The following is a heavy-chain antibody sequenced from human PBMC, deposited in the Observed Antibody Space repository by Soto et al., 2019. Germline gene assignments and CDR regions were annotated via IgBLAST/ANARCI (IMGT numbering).Heavy chain of an antibody. V-gene: IGHV4-30-2*01. D-gene: IGHD6-13*01. J-gene: IGHJ6*02. CDR2: IYHSGIT. CDR1: GGSISSGGYS. Sequence: SETLSLTCAVSGGSISSGGYSWSWIRQPPGNGLEWIGYIYHSGITNYNPSLKSRVTISLDTSKNQFSLKLSSVTAADTAVYYCARGWQLRYYYGMDVWGQGTTVTVSS. CDR3: ARGWQLRYYYGMDV.